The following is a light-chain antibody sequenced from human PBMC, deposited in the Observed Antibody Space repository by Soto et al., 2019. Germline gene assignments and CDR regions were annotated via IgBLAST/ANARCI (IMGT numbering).Light chain of an antibody. CDR1: SSNIGGNP. CDR2: GDN. Sequence: QSALTQPPSVSAAPGQKVTISCSRSSSNIGGNPVSWYQQLPGTAPKLLIYGDNKRPSGIPDRFSGSKSGTSATLGITGFQTGDEADYYCGSWDSSLSAYVFGTGTKVTVL. J-gene: IGLJ1*01. CDR3: GSWDSSLSAYV. V-gene: IGLV1-51*01.